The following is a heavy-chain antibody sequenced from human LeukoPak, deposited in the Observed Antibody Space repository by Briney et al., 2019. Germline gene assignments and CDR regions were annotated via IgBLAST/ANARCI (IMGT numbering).Heavy chain of an antibody. Sequence: AETLCLTCTVSGGSISSYDWSWIRKPPGKGLEWIGNIHYSGSTNYNPSLKSRVTISVDTSKNQFSLKLSSVTAADTAVYYCARGQVAYNYWGQGTLVTVSS. CDR2: IHYSGST. D-gene: IGHD2-21*01. J-gene: IGHJ4*02. V-gene: IGHV4-59*01. CDR1: GGSISSYD. CDR3: ARGQVAYNY.